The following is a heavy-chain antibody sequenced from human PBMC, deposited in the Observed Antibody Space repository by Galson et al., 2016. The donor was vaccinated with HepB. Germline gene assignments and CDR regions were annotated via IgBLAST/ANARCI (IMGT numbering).Heavy chain of an antibody. CDR1: GYTFTSYD. Sequence: SVKVSCKASGYTFTSYDISWVRQAPGQGLEWMAWISTKNGNTNYARKVQGRVTVTKGTSTNTSYMELRSLRSDDTAMYFCVRGPPGERGQWGQGTLVTVSS. CDR2: ISTKNGNT. CDR3: VRGPPGERGQ. J-gene: IGHJ4*02. D-gene: IGHD1-1*01. V-gene: IGHV1-18*04.